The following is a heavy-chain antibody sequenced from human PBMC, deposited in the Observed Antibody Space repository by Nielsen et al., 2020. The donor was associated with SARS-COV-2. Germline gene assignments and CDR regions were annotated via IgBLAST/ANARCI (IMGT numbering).Heavy chain of an antibody. J-gene: IGHJ6*02. Sequence: GESLKISCAASGFTFSNAWMSWVRQAPGKGLEWVGRIKSKTDGGTTDYAAPVKGRFTISRDDSKSTLYLQMNSLKTEDTAVYYCTTDPVYYYYYGMDVWGQGTTVTVSS. CDR3: TTDPVYYYYYGMDV. CDR1: GFTFSNAW. V-gene: IGHV3-15*01. CDR2: IKSKTDGGTT.